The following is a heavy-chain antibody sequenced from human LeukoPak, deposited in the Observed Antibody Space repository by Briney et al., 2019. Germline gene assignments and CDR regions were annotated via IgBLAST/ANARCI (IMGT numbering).Heavy chain of an antibody. Sequence: GGSLILSCAASGFTFRRYGMFWVRQAPGKGLEWVAVIWYDGSNKYYADSVKGRFTISRDNAKNTLYLQLNSLKPEDTAVYYCARDSGSGSPNKWFDPWGQGTLVTVSS. J-gene: IGHJ5*02. CDR1: GFTFRRYG. V-gene: IGHV3-33*07. CDR2: IWYDGSNK. CDR3: ARDSGSGSPNKWFDP. D-gene: IGHD3-10*01.